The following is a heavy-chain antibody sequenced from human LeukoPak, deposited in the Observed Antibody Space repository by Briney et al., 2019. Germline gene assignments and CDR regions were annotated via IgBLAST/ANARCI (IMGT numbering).Heavy chain of an antibody. J-gene: IGHJ4*02. D-gene: IGHD3-22*01. CDR2: IYSSGST. Sequence: PSETLSLTCTVSGGSISSSSYYWSWIRQPAGKGLEWLGRIYSSGSTNYKPSLKSRVTMSVDTSKNQFSLKLSSVTAADTAVYYCASDEYSSWAGFRYWGQGTLVTVSS. CDR1: GGSISSSSYY. V-gene: IGHV4-61*02. CDR3: ASDEYSSWAGFRY.